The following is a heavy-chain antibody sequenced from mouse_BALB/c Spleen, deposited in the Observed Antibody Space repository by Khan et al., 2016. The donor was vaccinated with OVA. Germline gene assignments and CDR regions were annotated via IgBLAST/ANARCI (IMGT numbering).Heavy chain of an antibody. CDR2: IYPGDGDT. Sequence: QVQLQQSGAELARPGASVKLSCKASGYTFTTYWMQWVKQRPGQGLEWIGTIYPGDGDTRYTQNFKDKATLTADKSSSKAYMQLSSLASEDSAVYYCASYRYDYFDYWGQGTTLTVSS. V-gene: IGHV1-87*01. D-gene: IGHD2-14*01. CDR1: GYTFTTYW. CDR3: ASYRYDYFDY. J-gene: IGHJ2*01.